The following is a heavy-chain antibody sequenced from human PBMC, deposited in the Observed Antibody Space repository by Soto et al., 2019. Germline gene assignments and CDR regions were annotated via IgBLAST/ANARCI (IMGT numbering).Heavy chain of an antibody. V-gene: IGHV5-10-1*01. Sequence: GESLKISCKGSGYSFTSYWISWVRQMPGNGLEWMGRIDPSDTYTNYSPSFQGHLTISADKSISTAYLQWSSLKASDTAMYYCASSDFWSGYYTPYWGQGTLVTVSS. CDR3: ASSDFWSGYYTPY. CDR2: IDPSDTYT. J-gene: IGHJ4*02. D-gene: IGHD3-3*01. CDR1: GYSFTSYW.